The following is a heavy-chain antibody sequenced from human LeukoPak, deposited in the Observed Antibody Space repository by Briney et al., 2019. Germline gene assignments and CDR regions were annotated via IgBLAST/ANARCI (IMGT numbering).Heavy chain of an antibody. CDR1: AGTFSSYA. D-gene: IGHD3-10*01. J-gene: IGHJ6*02. V-gene: IGHV1-69*04. CDR3: ARARAANYGSGSYRSYGMDV. Sequence: ASVNVTCKSSAGTFSSYAHSWVRQPPGQGLEWERRIITILGIANYAQKFQGRVTITADKSTSTVYMELSSLRSEDTAVYYCARARAANYGSGSYRSYGMDVCGQGTTVTVSS. CDR2: IITILGIA.